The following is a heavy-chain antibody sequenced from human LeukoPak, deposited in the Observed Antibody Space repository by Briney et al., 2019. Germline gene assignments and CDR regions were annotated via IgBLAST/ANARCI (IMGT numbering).Heavy chain of an antibody. J-gene: IGHJ4*02. Sequence: GGSLRLSCVVSGFSFSSYGMHWVRQAPGKGLEWMAFIRYDGSNKYYADSVKGRFTISRDNSKNTLYLQMNSLRTEDTALYYCARDLILGDYWGQGTLVTVSS. D-gene: IGHD7-27*01. CDR3: ARDLILGDY. CDR1: GFSFSSYG. V-gene: IGHV3-30*02. CDR2: IRYDGSNK.